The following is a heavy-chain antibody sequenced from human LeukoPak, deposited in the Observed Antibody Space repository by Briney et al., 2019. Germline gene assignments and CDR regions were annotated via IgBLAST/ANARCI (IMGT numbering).Heavy chain of an antibody. J-gene: IGHJ5*02. CDR1: GYTFTGYY. CDR3: AVVGYDSSGYYYDWFDP. V-gene: IGHV1-2*02. CDR2: INPNSGGT. D-gene: IGHD3-22*01. Sequence: ASVKVSCKASGYTFTGYYMHWVRQAPGQGLEWMGWINPNSGGTNYAQKFQGRVTMIRDTSISTAYMELNRLRSDDTAVYYCAVVGYDSSGYYYDWFDPWGQGTLVTVSS.